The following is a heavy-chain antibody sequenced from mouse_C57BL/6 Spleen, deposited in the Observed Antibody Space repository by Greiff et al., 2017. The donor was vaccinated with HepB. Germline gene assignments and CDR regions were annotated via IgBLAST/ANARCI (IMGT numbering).Heavy chain of an antibody. J-gene: IGHJ1*03. V-gene: IGHV1-18*01. CDR3: ARGDYYGSSPDV. CDR1: GYTFTDYN. Sequence: EVQLQQSGPELVKPGASVKIPCKASGYTFTDYNMDWVKQSHGKSLEWIGDINPNNGGTIYNQKFKGKATLTVDKSSSTAYMELRSLTSEDTAVYYCARGDYYGSSPDVWGTGTTVTVSS. D-gene: IGHD1-1*01. CDR2: INPNNGGT.